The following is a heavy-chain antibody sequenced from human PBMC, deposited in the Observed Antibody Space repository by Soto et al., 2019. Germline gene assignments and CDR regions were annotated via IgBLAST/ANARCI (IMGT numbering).Heavy chain of an antibody. D-gene: IGHD3-10*01. CDR2: ISSSSSYI. Sequence: QAPGKGLEWVSSISSSSSYIYYADSVKGRFTISRDNAKNSLYLQMNSLRAEDTAVYYCARDQQYGSGSYYTRLDYWGQGTLVTVSS. J-gene: IGHJ4*02. CDR3: ARDQQYGSGSYYTRLDY. V-gene: IGHV3-21*01.